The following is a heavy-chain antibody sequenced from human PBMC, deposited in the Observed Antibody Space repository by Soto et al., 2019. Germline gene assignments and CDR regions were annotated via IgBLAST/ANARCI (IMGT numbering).Heavy chain of an antibody. V-gene: IGHV1-69*01. CDR2: IIPIFGTA. Sequence: QVQLVQSGAEVKKPGSSVKVSCKASGGTFSSYAISWVRQAHGQGIEWMGGIIPIFGTANYAQKFQGRVTITADESTSTAYMELSSLRSEDTAVYYCARDRCSGGSCYTLFDYWGQGTLVTVSS. CDR3: ARDRCSGGSCYTLFDY. D-gene: IGHD2-15*01. CDR1: GGTFSSYA. J-gene: IGHJ4*02.